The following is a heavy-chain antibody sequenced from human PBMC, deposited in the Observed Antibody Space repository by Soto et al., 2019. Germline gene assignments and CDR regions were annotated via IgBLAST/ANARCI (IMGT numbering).Heavy chain of an antibody. Sequence: ASVKVSCKASGYTFTSYDINWVRQATGQGLEWMGWMNPNSGNTGYAQKFQGRVTMTRNTSISTAYMELSSLRSEDTAVYYCARVALEWLLYRSGFLDYYYMDVWGKGTTVTVSS. D-gene: IGHD3-3*01. CDR3: ARVALEWLLYRSGFLDYYYMDV. CDR2: MNPNSGNT. CDR1: GYTFTSYD. J-gene: IGHJ6*03. V-gene: IGHV1-8*01.